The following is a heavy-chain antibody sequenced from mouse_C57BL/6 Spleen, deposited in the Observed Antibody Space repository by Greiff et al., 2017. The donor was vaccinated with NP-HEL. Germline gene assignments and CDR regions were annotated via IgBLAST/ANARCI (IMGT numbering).Heavy chain of an antibody. Sequence: VKQRPGQGLEWIGDIYPGSGSTNYNEKFKSKATLTVDTSSSTAYMQLSSLTSEDSAVYYCARRGFTTVAYFDVWGTGTTVTVSS. V-gene: IGHV1-55*01. CDR3: ARRGFTTVAYFDV. CDR2: IYPGSGST. D-gene: IGHD1-1*01. J-gene: IGHJ1*03.